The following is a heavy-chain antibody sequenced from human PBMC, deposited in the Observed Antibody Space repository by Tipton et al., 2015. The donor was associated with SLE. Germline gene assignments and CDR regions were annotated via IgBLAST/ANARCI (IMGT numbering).Heavy chain of an antibody. Sequence: SLRLSCAASGFTFSSYEMNWVRQAPGKGLEWVSYISYSGSTIYYADSVKGRFTISRDNSKNTLDLQMNSLRAEDTAVYYCAKDSHYYDSSGYAHHWGQGTLVTVSS. V-gene: IGHV3-48*03. CDR1: GFTFSSYE. D-gene: IGHD3-22*01. CDR3: AKDSHYYDSSGYAHH. J-gene: IGHJ1*01. CDR2: ISYSGSTI.